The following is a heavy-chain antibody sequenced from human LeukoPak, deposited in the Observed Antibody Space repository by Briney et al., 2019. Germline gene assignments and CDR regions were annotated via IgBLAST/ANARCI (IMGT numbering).Heavy chain of an antibody. CDR1: GFTFSSYG. J-gene: IGHJ6*02. D-gene: IGHD1-26*01. CDR2: IVSSGSYI. V-gene: IGHV3-21*01. Sequence: PGGSLRLSCAASGFTFSSYGMHWVRQAPGKGLEWVSSIVSSGSYIYYADSVKGRFTISRDNAKKSLYLQMNSLRAEDTAVYYCARANIGYSGYDYYGLDVWGQGTTVTVSS. CDR3: ARANIGYSGYDYYGLDV.